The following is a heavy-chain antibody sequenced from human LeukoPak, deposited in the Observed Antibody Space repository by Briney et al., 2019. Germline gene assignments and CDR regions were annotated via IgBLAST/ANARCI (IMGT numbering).Heavy chain of an antibody. V-gene: IGHV4-59*08. D-gene: IGHD6-6*01. CDR2: IYHSGST. CDR3: ARFEFRPGAPAYYYYGMDV. J-gene: IGHJ6*02. Sequence: PSETLSLTCTVSGGSISSYYWSWIRQPPGKGLEWIGYIYHSGSTNYNPSLKSRVTISVDTSKNQFSLKLSSVTAADTAVYYCARFEFRPGAPAYYYYGMDVWGQGTTVTVSS. CDR1: GGSISSYY.